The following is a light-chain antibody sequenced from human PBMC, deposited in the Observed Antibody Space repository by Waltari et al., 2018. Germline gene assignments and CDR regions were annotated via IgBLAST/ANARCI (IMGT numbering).Light chain of an antibody. CDR3: QQYNSYPMYT. CDR2: DAS. J-gene: IGKJ2*01. V-gene: IGKV1-5*01. Sequence: DIQMTQSPSTLSASVGDRVTITCRASQSISSWLAWYQQKPGNAPKLLIYDASSMESGVPSRFSGSGSGTEFTLTISSLQPDDFATYYCQQYNSYPMYTFGQGTKLEIK. CDR1: QSISSW.